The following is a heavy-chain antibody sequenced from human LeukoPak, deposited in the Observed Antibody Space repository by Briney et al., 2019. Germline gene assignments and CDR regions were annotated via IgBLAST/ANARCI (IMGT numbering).Heavy chain of an antibody. V-gene: IGHV4-59*01. Sequence: PSETLSLTCTVSGGSISSYYWSWIRQPPGKGLEWIGYIYYSGSTNYNPSLKSRVTISVDTSKNQFSLKLSSVTAADTAVYYCARGIGYYDSSGYYYLYFDYWGQGTLVTVSS. CDR2: IYYSGST. CDR1: GGSISSYY. CDR3: ARGIGYYDSSGYYYLYFDY. D-gene: IGHD3-22*01. J-gene: IGHJ4*02.